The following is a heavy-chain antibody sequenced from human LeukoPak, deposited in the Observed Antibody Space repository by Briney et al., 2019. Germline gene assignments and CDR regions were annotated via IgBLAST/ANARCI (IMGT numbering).Heavy chain of an antibody. J-gene: IGHJ4*02. CDR3: ASVYHSF. V-gene: IGHV3-66*01. D-gene: IGHD2-8*01. CDR2: IYSGGST. CDR1: RFNDSSNF. Sequence: GGSLRLSCAASRFNDSSNFMSWVRQAPGKGPEWVSVIYSGGSTQYADSVKGRFTVSRDKSKNTLFLQMNSLRAEDTAVYYCASVYHSFWGQGTRVTVSS.